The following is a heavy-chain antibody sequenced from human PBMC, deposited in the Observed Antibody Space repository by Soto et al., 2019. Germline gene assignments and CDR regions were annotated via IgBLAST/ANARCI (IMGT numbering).Heavy chain of an antibody. CDR1: GGTFNSYD. V-gene: IGHV1-69*01. CDR3: ARLSRPNYYDTSGFFKDNWFDP. D-gene: IGHD3-22*01. CDR2: IIPIVETP. Sequence: QVQLVQSGAEVKKPGSSMKVSCKASGGTFNSYDINWVRQAPGHGLEWMGGIIPIVETPKYAQKFQGRVTITADESTNTVYMELSSLRSEDTAMYYCARLSRPNYYDTSGFFKDNWFDPWGQGTLVTVSS. J-gene: IGHJ5*02.